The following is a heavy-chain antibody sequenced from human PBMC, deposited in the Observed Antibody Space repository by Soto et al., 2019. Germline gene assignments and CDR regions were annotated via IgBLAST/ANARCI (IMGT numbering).Heavy chain of an antibody. Sequence: SETLSLTCAVYDGSFSDYYWNWIRQAPGKGLEWIGEIKHGGSTNYNPSLKTRVTMSLDTSKKQVSLKVTSVTAADTAMYYCARGRGEVDYWGQGTLVNVS. CDR2: IKHGGST. D-gene: IGHD3-16*01. J-gene: IGHJ4*02. V-gene: IGHV4-34*01. CDR1: DGSFSDYY. CDR3: ARGRGEVDY.